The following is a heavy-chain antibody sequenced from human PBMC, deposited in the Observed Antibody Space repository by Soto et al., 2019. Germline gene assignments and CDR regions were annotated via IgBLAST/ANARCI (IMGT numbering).Heavy chain of an antibody. CDR2: ISGSGGST. J-gene: IGHJ5*02. CDR3: AKDPFGSSWLGWFDP. D-gene: IGHD6-13*01. V-gene: IGHV3-23*01. CDR1: GFTFSSYA. Sequence: GSLRLSCAASGFTFSSYAMSWVRQAPGKGLEWVSAISGSGGSTYYADSVKGRFTISRDNSKNTLYLQMNSLRAEDTAVYYCAKDPFGSSWLGWFDPWGQGTLVTVSS.